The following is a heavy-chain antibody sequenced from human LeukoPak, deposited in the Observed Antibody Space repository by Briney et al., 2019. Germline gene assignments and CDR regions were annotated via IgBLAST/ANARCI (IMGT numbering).Heavy chain of an antibody. D-gene: IGHD2-21*02. Sequence: SETLSLTCTVSGGSISSYYWSWIRQPPGKGLEWIGYIYYSGSTNYNPSLKSRVTISVDTSKNQFSLKLSSVTAADTAVYYCARDSGYCGGDCYSGWFDPWGQGTLVTVSP. V-gene: IGHV4-59*01. J-gene: IGHJ5*02. CDR1: GGSISSYY. CDR2: IYYSGST. CDR3: ARDSGYCGGDCYSGWFDP.